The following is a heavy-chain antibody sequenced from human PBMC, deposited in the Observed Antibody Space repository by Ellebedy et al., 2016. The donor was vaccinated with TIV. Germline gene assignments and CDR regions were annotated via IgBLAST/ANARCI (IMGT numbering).Heavy chain of an antibody. V-gene: IGHV3-7*01. CDR3: ARVLRAGQELEY. J-gene: IGHJ4*02. D-gene: IGHD6-13*01. CDR2: IKQDGSEK. CDR1: AFTFSTYG. Sequence: GESLKISCEGSAFTFSTYGMSWVRQAPGKGLEWVANIKQDGSEKNYLGSVKGRFTISRDNPRNSLYLEMNSLSVEDTAVYYCARVLRAGQELEYWGQGTLVTVSS.